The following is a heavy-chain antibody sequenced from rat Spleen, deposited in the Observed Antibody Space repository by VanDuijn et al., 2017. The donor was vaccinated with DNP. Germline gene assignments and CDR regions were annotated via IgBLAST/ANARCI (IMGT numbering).Heavy chain of an antibody. D-gene: IGHD1-11*01. V-gene: IGHV5-20*01. CDR3: TTDFERGY. CDR1: GFTFSNYY. J-gene: IGHJ2*01. Sequence: EVQLVESGGGLVHPGGSLTLSCAASGFTFSNYYMAWVRQAPKKGLEWVASISSTGGSTSYRDSVKGRFTISRDNAKSILYLQMDSLRSEDTATFYCTTDFERGYWGQGVMVTVSS. CDR2: ISSTGGST.